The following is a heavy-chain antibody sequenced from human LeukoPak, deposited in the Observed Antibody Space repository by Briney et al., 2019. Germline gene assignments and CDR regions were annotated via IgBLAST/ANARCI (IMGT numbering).Heavy chain of an antibody. Sequence: GGSLRLSCAASGFTFSDYYMSWIRQAPGKGLEWVSYISSSSSYTNYADSVKGRFTISRDNAKNSLYLQMNSLRDEDTAVYYCATSGGTLGPTNYFAYWGQGTLVTVSS. CDR3: ATSGGTLGPTNYFAY. V-gene: IGHV3-11*06. J-gene: IGHJ4*02. D-gene: IGHD3-16*01. CDR2: ISSSSSYT. CDR1: GFTFSDYY.